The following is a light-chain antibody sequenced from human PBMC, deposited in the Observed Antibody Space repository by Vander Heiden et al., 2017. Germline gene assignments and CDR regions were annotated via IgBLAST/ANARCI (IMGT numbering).Light chain of an antibody. CDR3: AVWDDSVSGRL. CDR1: NSNLGHNY. CDR2: GNT. V-gene: IGLV1-47*02. J-gene: IGLJ3*02. Sequence: QSVLTQPPSTSGTPGQTFTISCSGGNSNLGHNYVYWSRQVPGMAPNLLIFGNTQRPSGVPDRFSGSTSGTSASLAISGLRSEDEGDYYCAVWDDSVSGRLFGGGTKLTVL.